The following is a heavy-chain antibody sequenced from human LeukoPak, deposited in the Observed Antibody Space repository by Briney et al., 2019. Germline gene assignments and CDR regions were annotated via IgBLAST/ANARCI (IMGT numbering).Heavy chain of an antibody. Sequence: SETLSLTCAVYGGSFSGYYWSWIRQPPGKGLEWIGEINHSGSTNYNPSLKSRVTISVDTSKNQFSLKLSSVTAADTAVYYCARGRQGDSSGYYYFDYWGQGTLVTVSS. CDR1: GGSFSGYY. CDR3: ARGRQGDSSGYYYFDY. V-gene: IGHV4-34*01. J-gene: IGHJ4*02. D-gene: IGHD3-22*01. CDR2: INHSGST.